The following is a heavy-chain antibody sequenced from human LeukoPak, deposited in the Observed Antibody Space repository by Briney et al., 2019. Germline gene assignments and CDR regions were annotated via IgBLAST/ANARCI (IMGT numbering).Heavy chain of an antibody. CDR3: ARIRDGYNDAYDI. CDR2: INPSDGST. CDR1: GYTFTSYY. D-gene: IGHD5-24*01. J-gene: IGHJ3*02. V-gene: IGHV1-46*01. Sequence: GASVKVSCKASGYTFTSYYIHLVRQAPGQGFEWMAIINPSDGSTTNSQKFQGRVTMTRDTYTSTVYMELSGLRSEDTALYYCARIRDGYNDAYDIWGQGTMVTVSS.